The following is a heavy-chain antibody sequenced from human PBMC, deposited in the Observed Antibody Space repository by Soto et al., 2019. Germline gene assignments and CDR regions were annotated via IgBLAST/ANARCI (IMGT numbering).Heavy chain of an antibody. D-gene: IGHD6-13*01. V-gene: IGHV1-69*01. CDR2: INTIFGIT. CDR3: ARGGHGSSSNN. Sequence: QVQLVQSGAEVKKPGSSVKVSCRASGGTFNTYVVTWVRKAPGQGLEWVGWINTIFGITNYAQNLEGRVTITADESTTTVPMEITSLTSDDTAVYFCARGGHGSSSNNWGQGTLVTVSS. J-gene: IGHJ1*01. CDR1: GGTFNTYV.